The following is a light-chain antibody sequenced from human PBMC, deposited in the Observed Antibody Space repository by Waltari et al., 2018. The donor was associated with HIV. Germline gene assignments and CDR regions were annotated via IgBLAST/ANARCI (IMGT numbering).Light chain of an antibody. Sequence: DIQMTQSPSTLSASVADRVTITCRASQSISSWLAWYQQKPGKAPKLLIYKASSLEIGVPSRFSGSGSGTEFTLTISSLQPDDFATYYCQQYNSYPWTFGQGTKVEIK. CDR2: KAS. CDR1: QSISSW. CDR3: QQYNSYPWT. J-gene: IGKJ1*01. V-gene: IGKV1-5*03.